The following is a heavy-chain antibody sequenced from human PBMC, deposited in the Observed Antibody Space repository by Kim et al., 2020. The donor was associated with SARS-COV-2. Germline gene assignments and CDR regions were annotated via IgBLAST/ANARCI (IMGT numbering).Heavy chain of an antibody. Sequence: GGSLRLSCAASGFTFSSYDMHWVRQATGKGLEWVSVIGTAGDTYYPGSVKGRFTISRENAKNSLYLQMNSLRAGHTAVYYCARVVYYDFWSGYYPYYYYYVDVWGKGTTVTVSS. CDR2: IGTAGDT. V-gene: IGHV3-13*01. D-gene: IGHD3-3*01. CDR3: ARVVYYDFWSGYYPYYYYYVDV. CDR1: GFTFSSYD. J-gene: IGHJ6*03.